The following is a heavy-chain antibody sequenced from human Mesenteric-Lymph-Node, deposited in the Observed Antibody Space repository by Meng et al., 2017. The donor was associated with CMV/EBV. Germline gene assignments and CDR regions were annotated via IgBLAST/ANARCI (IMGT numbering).Heavy chain of an antibody. V-gene: IGHV1-69*02. CDR3: AGGIAAAGSRWFDP. Sequence: QAQLVQSGAEVMKPGSSVKVSCKASGGTFSSYTISWVRQAPGQGLEWMGRIIPILGIANYAQKFQGRVTITADKSTSTAYMELSSLRSEDTAVYYCAGGIAAAGSRWFDPWGQGTLVTVSS. CDR1: GGTFSSYT. J-gene: IGHJ5*02. CDR2: IIPILGIA. D-gene: IGHD6-13*01.